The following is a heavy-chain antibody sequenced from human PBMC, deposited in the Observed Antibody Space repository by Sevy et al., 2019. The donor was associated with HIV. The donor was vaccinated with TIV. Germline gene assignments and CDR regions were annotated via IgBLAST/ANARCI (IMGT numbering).Heavy chain of an antibody. CDR1: GYRFTDYY. V-gene: IGHV1-2*02. D-gene: IGHD2-2*02. CDR2: INPNSDVT. Sequence: ASVKVSCETSGYRFTDYYIHWVRQAPGQGLEWMGWINPNSDVTKSAKKFQDRVIMTKDTSISTVYMELRGLTFDDSVVYYCARDQEFCSTTTCYSGLDYWGHGSLVTVSS. CDR3: ARDQEFCSTTTCYSGLDY. J-gene: IGHJ4*01.